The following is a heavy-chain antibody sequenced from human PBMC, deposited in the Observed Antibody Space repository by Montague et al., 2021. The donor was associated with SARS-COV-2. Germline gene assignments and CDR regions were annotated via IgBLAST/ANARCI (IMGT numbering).Heavy chain of an antibody. J-gene: IGHJ6*02. Sequence: SETLSLTCAVYGGSFSGYYWSWIRQPPGKGLEWIGEINHSGSTNYNPSLKSRVTISVDTSKNQFSLKLSSVTAADTAVYYCARGRILRTQWFGYYYYGMDVWGQGTTVTVSS. D-gene: IGHD3-10*01. CDR1: GGSFSGYY. CDR3: ARGRILRTQWFGYYYYGMDV. CDR2: INHSGST. V-gene: IGHV4-34*01.